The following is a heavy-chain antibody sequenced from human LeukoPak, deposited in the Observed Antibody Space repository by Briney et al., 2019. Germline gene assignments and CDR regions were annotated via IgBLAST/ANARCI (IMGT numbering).Heavy chain of an antibody. CDR2: IIPIFGTA. CDR3: ARDGGSGSTYYMDV. J-gene: IGHJ6*03. D-gene: IGHD3-10*01. Sequence: SVKVSCKASGGTFSSYAISWLRQAPGQGLEWMGRIIPIFGTANYAQKFQGRVTITTDESTSTAYMELSSLRSEDTAVYYCARDGGSGSTYYMDVWGKGTTVTVSS. V-gene: IGHV1-69*05. CDR1: GGTFSSYA.